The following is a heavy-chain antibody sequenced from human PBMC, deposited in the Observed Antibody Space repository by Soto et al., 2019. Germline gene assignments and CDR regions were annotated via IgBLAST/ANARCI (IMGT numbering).Heavy chain of an antibody. CDR2: ISSSSSTI. CDR3: ARDSPLYSTEAVGFFDY. CDR1: GFTFSSYS. J-gene: IGHJ4*02. Sequence: EVQLVESGGGLVQPGGSLRLSCAASGFTFSSYSMNWVRQAPGKGLEWVSYISSSSSTIYYADSVKGRFTISRDNAKNLXYLQMNSLRDEDTAVYYCARDSPLYSTEAVGFFDYWGQGTLVTVSS. D-gene: IGHD6-13*01. V-gene: IGHV3-48*02.